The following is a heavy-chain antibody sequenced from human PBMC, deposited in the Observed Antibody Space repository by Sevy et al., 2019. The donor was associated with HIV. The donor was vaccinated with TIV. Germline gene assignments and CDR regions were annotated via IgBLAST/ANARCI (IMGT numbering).Heavy chain of an antibody. J-gene: IGHJ4*02. Sequence: QAGGSLRLSCAASGFSFSHYWMHWVRQAPGKGLEWVANIKQDESEKYYVASVKGRFTISRDNAKNSVYLQMNSLIPEDTAIYYCARGNSGSFDYWGQGTLVTVSS. D-gene: IGHD3-22*01. CDR3: ARGNSGSFDY. CDR2: IKQDESEK. CDR1: GFSFSHYW. V-gene: IGHV3-7*04.